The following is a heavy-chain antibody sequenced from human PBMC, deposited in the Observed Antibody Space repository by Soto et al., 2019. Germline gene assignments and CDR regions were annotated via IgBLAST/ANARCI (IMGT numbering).Heavy chain of an antibody. Sequence: SETLSLTCAVSGGSIISASYSWNWIRQSPGRGLEWIGHIYSSGSTYYNPSLKSRVSISVDTSNNQFSLKLTSVTAADTAVYFCAREDAARIERWFDAWGQGILVTV. CDR2: IYSSGST. CDR3: AREDAARIERWFDA. D-gene: IGHD6-6*01. CDR1: GGSIISASYS. J-gene: IGHJ5*02. V-gene: IGHV4-31*11.